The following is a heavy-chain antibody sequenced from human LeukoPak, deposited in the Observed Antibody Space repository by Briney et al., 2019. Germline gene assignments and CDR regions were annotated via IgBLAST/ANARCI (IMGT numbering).Heavy chain of an antibody. D-gene: IGHD3-10*01. Sequence: ASVKVSCKASGGTFSSYAINWVRQATGQGLEWMGWMNPNSGNTGYAQKFQGRVTMTRNTSINTAYMELSSLRSEDTAIYYCARGSRSGDYWGQGTLVTVSS. V-gene: IGHV1-8*02. J-gene: IGHJ4*02. CDR3: ARGSRSGDY. CDR2: MNPNSGNT. CDR1: GGTFSSYA.